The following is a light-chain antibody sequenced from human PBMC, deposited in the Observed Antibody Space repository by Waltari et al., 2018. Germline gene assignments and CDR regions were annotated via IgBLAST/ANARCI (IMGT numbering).Light chain of an antibody. J-gene: IGKJ1*01. V-gene: IGKV1-39*01. Sequence: DIQVTQSPSSLSAPVGDRVSITCRASQSICNYLNWYQHKPGKAPKLLIYSASSLQSGVPSRFSGSGSGTDFTLPITSLQPEDFATYYCQETYSSPPSTFGPGTKVESK. CDR1: QSICNY. CDR3: QETYSSPPST. CDR2: SAS.